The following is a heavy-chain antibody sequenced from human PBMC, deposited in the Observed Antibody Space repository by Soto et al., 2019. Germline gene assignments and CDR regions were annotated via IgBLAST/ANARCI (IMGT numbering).Heavy chain of an antibody. D-gene: IGHD2-2*01. CDR1: GFTFSSNY. J-gene: IGHJ6*02. V-gene: IGHV3-53*01. CDR3: ARESPVVPAAMDV. CDR2: IYNVGTT. Sequence: PGRSLRLSCAASGFTFSSNYMSWVRQAPGKGLEWVSVIYNVGTTYYADSVTGRFTISRDNSKNTLYLQMNSLRAEDTAGYYCARESPVVPAAMDVCGQGPTVTVSS.